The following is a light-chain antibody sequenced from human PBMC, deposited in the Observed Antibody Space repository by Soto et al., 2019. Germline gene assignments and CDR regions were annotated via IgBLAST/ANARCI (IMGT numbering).Light chain of an antibody. CDR1: QSVSSSY. CDR2: GAS. J-gene: IGKJ1*01. V-gene: IGKV3-20*01. Sequence: FVLTQSPGTLSLSPGERATLSCRASQSVSSSYLAWYQQNPGQAPRLLIYGASSRATGIPDRFSGSGSGTDFTLTISRLEPEDLAVYYSREYGSSLWTFGQGSKVDIK. CDR3: REYGSSLWT.